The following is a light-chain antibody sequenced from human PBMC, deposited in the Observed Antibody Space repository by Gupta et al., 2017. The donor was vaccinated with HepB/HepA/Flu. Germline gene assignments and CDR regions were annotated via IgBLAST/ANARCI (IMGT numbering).Light chain of an antibody. Sequence: DIVMTQTPLFLPVTPGEPASISCRSSQSRWESDDGNTYLDWYLQKPGQSPHLLISTGSSRASGVPDRFSGSGSGTDFTLKITSVEAEDVGVYYCKQRRKFPLTFGHGTKVDIK. CDR1: QSRWESDDGNTY. V-gene: IGKV2-40*01. J-gene: IGKJ3*01. CDR2: TGS. CDR3: KQRRKFPLT.